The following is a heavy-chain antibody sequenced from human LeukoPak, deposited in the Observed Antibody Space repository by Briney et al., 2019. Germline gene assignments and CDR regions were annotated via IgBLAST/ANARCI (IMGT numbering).Heavy chain of an antibody. CDR1: GGSISSSSYY. V-gene: IGHV4-39*01. CDR2: IYYSGST. D-gene: IGHD3-3*01. CDR3: AILEATYYDFWSGYKPDAFDI. J-gene: IGHJ3*02. Sequence: SQTLSLTCTVSGGSISSSSYYWGWIRQPPGKGLEWIGSIYYSGSTYYNPSLKSRVTISVDTSKNQFSLKLSSVTAADTAVYYCAILEATYYDFWSGYKPDAFDIWGQGTMVTVSS.